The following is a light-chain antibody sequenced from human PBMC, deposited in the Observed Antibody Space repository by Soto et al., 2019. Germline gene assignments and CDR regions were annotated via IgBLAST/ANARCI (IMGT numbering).Light chain of an antibody. CDR2: KAS. J-gene: IGKJ1*01. CDR3: QQYNSYRT. V-gene: IGKV1-5*03. CDR1: QSISSW. Sequence: DIQMIQSPSTLSASLGDRVTITCRASQSISSWLAWYQQKPGKAPKLLIRKASTLESGVPSRFSGSASGTEFTLTISSLQPDDFATYYCQQYNSYRTFGQGTKVEI.